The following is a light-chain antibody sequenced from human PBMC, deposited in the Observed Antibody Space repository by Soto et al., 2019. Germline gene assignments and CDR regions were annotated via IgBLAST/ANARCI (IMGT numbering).Light chain of an antibody. J-gene: IGKJ4*01. Sequence: DLQMTQSPSSLSASVGDTVTITCRASQDINDFLAWFQQKPGKAPKPLISAASSLQSGVPSKFSGSGSDRDFTLTISSLQPEDSATYYCQQYHSYPVTFGGGTKVEIK. V-gene: IGKV1-16*02. CDR3: QQYHSYPVT. CDR2: AAS. CDR1: QDINDF.